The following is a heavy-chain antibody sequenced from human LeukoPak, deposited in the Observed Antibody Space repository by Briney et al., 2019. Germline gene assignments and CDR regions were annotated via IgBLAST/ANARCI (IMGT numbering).Heavy chain of an antibody. CDR2: ISGYNGNT. D-gene: IGHD4-23*01. CDR1: GYTFISYS. Sequence: ASVKVSCKTSGYTFISYSISWVRQAPGQGLEWMGWISGYNGNTNYAQKLQGRVTMTTDTSTSTAYMELRSLRYDDTAVYYCARSDYGGFGDYWGQGTLVTVSS. J-gene: IGHJ4*02. V-gene: IGHV1-18*01. CDR3: ARSDYGGFGDY.